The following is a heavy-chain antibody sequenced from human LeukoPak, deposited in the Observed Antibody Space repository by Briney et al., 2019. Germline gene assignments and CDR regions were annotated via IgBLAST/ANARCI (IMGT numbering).Heavy chain of an antibody. Sequence: SETLSLTRTVSGGYISSYNYYWGWVRQPPGKGLEWVGSVFYTGSTYYNPSLSSRVTVSVGTSKTQFSLKLSSVTAADTAVYYCARATGDPQGAPFDYWGQGTLVTVSS. CDR2: VFYTGST. J-gene: IGHJ4*02. V-gene: IGHV4-39*07. CDR3: ARATGDPQGAPFDY. CDR1: GGYISSYNYY. D-gene: IGHD2-21*02.